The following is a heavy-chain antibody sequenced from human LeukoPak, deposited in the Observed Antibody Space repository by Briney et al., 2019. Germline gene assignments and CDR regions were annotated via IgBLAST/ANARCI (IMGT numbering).Heavy chain of an antibody. CDR2: ISAYNGNT. V-gene: IGHV1-18*01. CDR3: ARVAPSHGFYYYYYMDV. Sequence: ASVKVSCKASGYTFTSYGISWVRQAPGQGLEWMGWISAYNGNTNYAQKLQGRVTMTTDTSTSTAYMELRSLRSDDTAVYYCARVAPSHGFYYYYYMDVWGKGTTVTVSS. CDR1: GYTFTSYG. J-gene: IGHJ6*03.